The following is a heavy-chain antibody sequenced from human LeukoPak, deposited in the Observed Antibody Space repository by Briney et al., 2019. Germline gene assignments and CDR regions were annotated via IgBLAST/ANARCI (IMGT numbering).Heavy chain of an antibody. CDR2: IYTSGST. CDR3: ARDRREIYGSGSYSTFDP. Sequence: SETLSLTCTVSGGSISSYYWSWIRQPAGKGLERIGRIYTSGSTNYNPSLKSRVTMSVDTSKNQFSLKLSSVTAADTAVYYCARDRREIYGSGSYSTFDPWGQGTLVTVSS. D-gene: IGHD3-10*01. V-gene: IGHV4-4*07. J-gene: IGHJ5*02. CDR1: GGSISSYY.